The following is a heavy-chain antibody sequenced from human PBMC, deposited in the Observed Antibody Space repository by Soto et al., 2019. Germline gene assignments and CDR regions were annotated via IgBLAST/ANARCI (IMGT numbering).Heavy chain of an antibody. CDR1: GFTFSRFS. CDR2: ISRTSSAI. CDR3: ARVGSFNYKDSYHYKAMDV. J-gene: IGHJ6*02. V-gene: IGHV3-48*02. D-gene: IGHD3-10*01. Sequence: GGSLRLSCEVSGFTFSRFSMNWVRQAPGKGLQWVSYISRTSSAIYYADSVKGRFTISRDNAINSLYLQMNSLRDEDSAVYYCARVGSFNYKDSYHYKAMDVWCPGTSVTVFS.